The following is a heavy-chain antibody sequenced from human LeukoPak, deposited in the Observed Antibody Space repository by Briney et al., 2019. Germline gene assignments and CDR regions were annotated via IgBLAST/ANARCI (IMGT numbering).Heavy chain of an antibody. Sequence: GASVKVSCKASGYTFTSYDINWVRQATGQGLEWMGWMNPNSGNTGYAQKFQGRVTITRNTSISTAYMELSSLRSEDTAVYYCARAGEYCGGDCLLGAPFYYYYYMDVWGKGTTVTVSS. J-gene: IGHJ6*03. D-gene: IGHD2-21*02. CDR1: GYTFTSYD. CDR3: ARAGEYCGGDCLLGAPFYYYYYMDV. CDR2: MNPNSGNT. V-gene: IGHV1-8*03.